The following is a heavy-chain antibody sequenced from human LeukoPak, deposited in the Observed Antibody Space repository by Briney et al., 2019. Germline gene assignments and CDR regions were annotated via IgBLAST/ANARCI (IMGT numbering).Heavy chain of an antibody. D-gene: IGHD3-22*01. CDR2: IIPIFGTA. CDR1: GYTFTGYY. V-gene: IGHV1-69*05. Sequence: ASVKVSCKASGYTFTGYYMHWVRQAPGQGLEWMGGIIPIFGTANYAQKFQGRVTITTDESTSTAYMELSSLRSEDTAVYYCASSGYPEDAFDIWGQGTMVTVSS. CDR3: ASSGYPEDAFDI. J-gene: IGHJ3*02.